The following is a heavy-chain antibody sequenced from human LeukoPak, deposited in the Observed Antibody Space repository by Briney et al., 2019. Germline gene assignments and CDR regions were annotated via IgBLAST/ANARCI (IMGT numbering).Heavy chain of an antibody. J-gene: IGHJ4*02. CDR3: ATYDYGSGRYMFDY. V-gene: IGHV5-51*01. D-gene: IGHD3-10*01. CDR1: GYSFTSYC. CDR2: IFPGDSDT. Sequence: GESLKISCKGSGYSFTSYCIGWVRQMPGKGLEWMGIIFPGDSDTRYSPSFQGQVTISADKSISTAYLQWSSLKASDTAMYNCATYDYGSGRYMFDYWGQGTLVTVSS.